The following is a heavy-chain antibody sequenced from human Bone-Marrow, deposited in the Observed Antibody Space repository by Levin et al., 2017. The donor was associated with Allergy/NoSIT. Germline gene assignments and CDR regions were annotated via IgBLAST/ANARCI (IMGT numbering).Heavy chain of an antibody. CDR1: GYSINGGYY. D-gene: IGHD2-2*01. J-gene: IGHJ5*02. CDR2: WYRSGGT. CDR3: VREAYCSNTGCYNWFDP. Sequence: SETLSLTCAVSGYSINGGYYWGWIRQPPGKGLEWIGSWYRSGGTPYNASLKSRVTISVDTSRNHFSLRLNSVTAADTAVYYCVREAYCSNTGCYNWFDPWGQGILVTVSS. V-gene: IGHV4-38-2*02.